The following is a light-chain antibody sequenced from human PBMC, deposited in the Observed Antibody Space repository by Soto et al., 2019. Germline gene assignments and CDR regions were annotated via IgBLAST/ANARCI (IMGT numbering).Light chain of an antibody. CDR2: AAS. CDR3: QQASSFPHT. J-gene: IGKJ2*01. V-gene: IGKV1-12*01. Sequence: DLPMTQSPSTVSASVGDRVTITCRASQPISSWLAWFRQRPGKAPELLIYAASTLHSGVPSRFHGSGSGTDFALTISGLQPEDFATYYCQQASSFPHTCGQGTRVDIK. CDR1: QPISSW.